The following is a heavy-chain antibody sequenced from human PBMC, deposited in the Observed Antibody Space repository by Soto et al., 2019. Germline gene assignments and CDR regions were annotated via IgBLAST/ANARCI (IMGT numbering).Heavy chain of an antibody. V-gene: IGHV4-39*02. CDR2: IYYSGST. Sequence: SETLSLTCTVSGGSISSSSYYWGWIRQPPGKGLEWIGSIYYSGSTYYNPSLKSRVTISVDTSKNQFSLKLSSVTAADTAVYYCARDRLERPRRYYYGMDVWGQGTTVTVSS. CDR1: GGSISSSSYY. J-gene: IGHJ6*02. D-gene: IGHD1-1*01. CDR3: ARDRLERPRRYYYGMDV.